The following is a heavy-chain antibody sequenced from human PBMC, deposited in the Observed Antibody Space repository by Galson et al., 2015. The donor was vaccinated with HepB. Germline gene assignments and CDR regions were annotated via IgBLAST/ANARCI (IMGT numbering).Heavy chain of an antibody. V-gene: IGHV1-18*01. CDR1: GYTFTSYG. J-gene: IGHJ5*02. CDR2: ISAYNGNT. Sequence: SVKVSCKASGYTFTSYGISWVRQAPGQGLEWMGWISAYNGNTNYAQKLQGRVTMTTDTSTSTAYMELRSLRSDDTAVYYCARDGSRYSSGWYGWFDPWGQGTLVTVSS. D-gene: IGHD6-19*01. CDR3: ARDGSRYSSGWYGWFDP.